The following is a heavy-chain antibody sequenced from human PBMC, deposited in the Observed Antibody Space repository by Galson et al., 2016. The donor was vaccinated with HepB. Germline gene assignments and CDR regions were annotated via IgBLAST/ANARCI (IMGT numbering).Heavy chain of an antibody. D-gene: IGHD3-16*01. CDR3: ARLLKGGAGDY. CDR2: IDPSDSFT. Sequence: QSGAEVKKPGESLRISCKGFGYTFSNYWITWVRQMPGKGLEWMGSIDPSDSFTNYNPPFQGHVTISADNSITTAYLQWSSLEASDTAVYYCARLLKGGAGDYWGQGPLVPVSS. CDR1: GYTFSNYW. V-gene: IGHV5-10-1*01. J-gene: IGHJ4*02.